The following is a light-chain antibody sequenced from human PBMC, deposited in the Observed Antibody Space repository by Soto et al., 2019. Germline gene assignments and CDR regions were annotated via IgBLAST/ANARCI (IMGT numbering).Light chain of an antibody. J-gene: IGKJ4*01. CDR3: QQRGHRLLT. V-gene: IGKV3-11*01. CDR1: QSVRGSF. CDR2: DTS. Sequence: EIVLTQSPATLSLSPGERATLSCRASQSVRGSFLAWYQQKPGQAPRLLIYDTSNRATDIPARFSGSGSGTDFTLTISSLEPEDFAVYYCQQRGHRLLTFGGGTKVEIK.